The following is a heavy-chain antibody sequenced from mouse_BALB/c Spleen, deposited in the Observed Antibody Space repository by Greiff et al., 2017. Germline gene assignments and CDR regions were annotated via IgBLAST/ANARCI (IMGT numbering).Heavy chain of an antibody. CDR3: AIDYYGSSCWYFDV. Sequence: VQLQESGPGLVAPSQSLSITCTVSGFSLTDYGVSWIRQPPGKGLEWLGVIWGGGSTYYNSALKSRLSISKDNSKSQVFLKMNSLQTDDTAMYYCAIDYYGSSCWYFDVWGAGTTVTVSS. D-gene: IGHD1-1*01. CDR2: IWGGGST. CDR1: GFSLTDYG. J-gene: IGHJ1*01. V-gene: IGHV2-6-5*01.